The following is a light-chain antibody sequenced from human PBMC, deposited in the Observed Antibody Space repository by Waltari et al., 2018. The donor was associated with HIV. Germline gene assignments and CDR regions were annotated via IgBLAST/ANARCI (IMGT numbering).Light chain of an antibody. CDR1: NSLLHNYNNNNY. CDR2: WGS. V-gene: IGKV4-1*01. CDR3: QQCYSSVWA. J-gene: IGKJ1*01. Sequence: DIVMTQFPDSLAVSLGERATINCKSSNSLLHNYNNNNYLSWFQKKPGQPPKLLIYWGSTRESGVSGRFIGSGSVTNFTLTISSLQAEDAAVYYCQQCYSSVWAFGQGTKVEVK.